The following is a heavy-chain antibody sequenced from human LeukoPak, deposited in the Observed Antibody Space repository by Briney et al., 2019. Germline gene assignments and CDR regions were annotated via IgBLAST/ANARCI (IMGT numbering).Heavy chain of an antibody. CDR2: INGRGGST. J-gene: IGHJ3*02. D-gene: IGHD3-10*01. CDR3: AKRRGEFDAFDI. CDR1: GFTFSNYA. V-gene: IGHV3-23*01. Sequence: GGSLRLSCAASGFTFSNYAMSWVRQAPGKGLEWVSSINGRGGSTYYADSVKGRFTISRDNSKNTLYLQMNSLRAEDTAVYYCAKRRGEFDAFDIWGQGTMVTVSS.